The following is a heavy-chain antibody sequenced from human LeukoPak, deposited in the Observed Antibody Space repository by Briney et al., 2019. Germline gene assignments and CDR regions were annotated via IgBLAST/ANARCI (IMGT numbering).Heavy chain of an antibody. V-gene: IGHV3-30*01. D-gene: IGHD3-10*01. J-gene: IGHJ4*02. CDR3: ARDSTYYYDSGSSGPHYFDN. CDR2: ISSGGTYE. CDR1: GFTFSNYA. Sequence: GALRLSCAASGFTFSNYAMHWVRQAPGKGLEWVSLISSGGTYEYYADSVKGRFTISRDNSKNTLYLQLNSLRAEDTAVYYCARDSTYYYDSGSSGPHYFDNWGQGTLVTVSS.